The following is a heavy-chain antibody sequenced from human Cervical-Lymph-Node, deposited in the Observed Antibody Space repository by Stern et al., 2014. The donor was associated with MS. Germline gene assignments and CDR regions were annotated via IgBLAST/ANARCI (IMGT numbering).Heavy chain of an antibody. J-gene: IGHJ6*02. Sequence: QVQLVQSGGGLVRPGGSLRLSCAASGFTLGDYYMFWIRQAPGKGLEWVSYISGSSDITHYADSVKGRFTVSRDNAKNTLYLQMNSLSAEDTAVYYCARDKYHGAMDVWGQGTMVTVSS. D-gene: IGHD6-6*01. CDR2: ISGSSDIT. CDR1: GFTLGDYY. V-gene: IGHV3-11*01. CDR3: ARDKYHGAMDV.